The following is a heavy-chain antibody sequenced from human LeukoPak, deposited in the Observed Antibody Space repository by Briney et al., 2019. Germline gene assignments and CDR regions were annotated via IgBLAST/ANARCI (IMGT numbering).Heavy chain of an antibody. V-gene: IGHV3-74*01. CDR1: GFTFSSYW. CDR3: ARANYYGSGRAAFDI. J-gene: IGHJ3*02. CDR2: INSDGSST. Sequence: PGGSLRLSCAASGFTFSSYWMHWVRHAPGKGLVWVSRINSDGSSTSYADSVKGRFTISRGNAKNTLYLQMNSLRAEDTAVYYCARANYYGSGRAAFDIWGQGTMVTVSS. D-gene: IGHD3-10*01.